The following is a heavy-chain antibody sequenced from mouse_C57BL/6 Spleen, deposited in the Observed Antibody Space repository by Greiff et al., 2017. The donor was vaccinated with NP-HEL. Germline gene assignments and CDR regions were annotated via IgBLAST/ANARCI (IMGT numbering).Heavy chain of an antibody. CDR1: GYTFTSYT. V-gene: IGHV1-4*01. D-gene: IGHD1-1*01. J-gene: IGHJ2*01. CDR2: INPSSGYT. CDR3: ARESSFYFDY. Sequence: QVQLQQSGAELARPGASAKMSCKASGYTFTSYTMHWVKQRPGQGLEWIGYINPSSGYTKYNQKFKDKATLTADKSSSTAYMQLSSLTSEDSAVYYCARESSFYFDYWGQGTTLTVSS.